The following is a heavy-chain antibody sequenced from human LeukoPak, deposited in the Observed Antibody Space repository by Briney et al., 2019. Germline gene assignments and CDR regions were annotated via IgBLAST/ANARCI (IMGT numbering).Heavy chain of an antibody. CDR3: AKDMPPYCGGDCYSGRYFDY. CDR1: GFTFDDYA. CDR2: ISGDADTT. Sequence: PGGSLRLSCAASGFTFDDYAMHWVRQVPGKGLEWVSLISGDADTTHYADSVKGRFTISRDNSKNSLYLQMNSLRIEDTALYYCAKDMPPYCGGDCYSGRYFDYWGQGTLVTVPS. D-gene: IGHD2-21*02. V-gene: IGHV3-43*02. J-gene: IGHJ4*02.